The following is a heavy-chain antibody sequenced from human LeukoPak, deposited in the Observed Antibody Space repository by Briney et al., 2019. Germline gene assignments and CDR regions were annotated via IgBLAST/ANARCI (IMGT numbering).Heavy chain of an antibody. Sequence: SETLSLTCTVSGGSINSGSHYWSWIRQPAGKGPEWIGRIYTSGSTNYNPSLKSRVTISVDTSKNQFSLKLSSVTAADTAVYYCAKQQLGSYYYMDVWGKGTTVTISS. CDR3: AKQQLGSYYYMDV. V-gene: IGHV4-61*02. CDR1: GGSINSGSHY. J-gene: IGHJ6*03. CDR2: IYTSGST. D-gene: IGHD6-13*01.